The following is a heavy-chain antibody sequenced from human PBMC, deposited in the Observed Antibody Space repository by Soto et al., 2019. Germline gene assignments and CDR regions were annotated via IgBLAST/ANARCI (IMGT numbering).Heavy chain of an antibody. CDR1: VDSLRSSYHY. V-gene: IGHV4-39*01. J-gene: IGHJ4*02. CDR3: VRVEMYAGEFNPNFER. Sequence: SETLSLTCTVSVDSLRSSYHYCGWIRQLPWKGLEWIGSIYYTGNTYYNPSPKRRVSISVDMATNEISLRLRAESVADTAVYYCVRVEMYAGEFNPNFERWGQGALVTVS. CDR2: IYYTGNT. D-gene: IGHD2-8*01.